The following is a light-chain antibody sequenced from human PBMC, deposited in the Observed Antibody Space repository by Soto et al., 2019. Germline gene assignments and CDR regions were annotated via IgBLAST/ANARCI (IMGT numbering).Light chain of an antibody. J-gene: IGLJ1*01. Sequence: QSALTQPASVSGSPGQSITISCTGTSSDVGSYNYVSWYQQHPVKAPKLMIYDVTNRPSGVSDRFSGSKSGNTASLTISGLQPEDKADYYCSSYTCSSTPYVFGTGTKVTVL. CDR3: SSYTCSSTPYV. CDR2: DVT. CDR1: SSDVGSYNY. V-gene: IGLV2-14*01.